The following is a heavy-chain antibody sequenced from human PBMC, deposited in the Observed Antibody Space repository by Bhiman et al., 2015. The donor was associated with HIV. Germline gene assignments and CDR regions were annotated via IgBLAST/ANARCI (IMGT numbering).Heavy chain of an antibody. CDR1: GFTFSTYW. CDR2: IKQDGSEK. J-gene: IGHJ4*02. V-gene: IGHV3-7*01. Sequence: EVQLVESGGGLVQPGGSLRLSCAASGFTFSTYWMSWVRQAPGKGLEWVANIKQDGSEKYYVDSVKGRFTISRDNAKNSLFLQINSLRAEDTAVYYCAKDRRELVITDFDYWGQGTLVTVSS. CDR3: AKDRRELVITDFDY. D-gene: IGHD3-22*01.